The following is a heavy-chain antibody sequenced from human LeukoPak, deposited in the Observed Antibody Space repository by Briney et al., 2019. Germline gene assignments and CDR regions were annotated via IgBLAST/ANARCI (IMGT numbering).Heavy chain of an antibody. D-gene: IGHD3-22*01. CDR1: GFTFSSYG. V-gene: IGHV3-23*01. CDR2: ISGSGGST. J-gene: IGHJ4*02. Sequence: GGSLRLSCAASGFTFSSYGMSWVRQAPGKGLEWVSAISGSGGSTYYADSVKGRFTISRDNAKNSLYLQMNSLRAEDTALYYCARDRDYYDSSGYPYWGQGTLVTVSS. CDR3: ARDRDYYDSSGYPY.